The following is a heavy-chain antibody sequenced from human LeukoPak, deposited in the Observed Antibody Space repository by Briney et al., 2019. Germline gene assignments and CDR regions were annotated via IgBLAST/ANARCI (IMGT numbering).Heavy chain of an antibody. J-gene: IGHJ4*02. CDR1: GLTVSSNY. CDR2: IYSDGST. D-gene: IGHD6-19*01. CDR3: ARDGVYSGGWEFDY. V-gene: IGHV3-66*01. Sequence: PGGSLRLSCAASGLTVSSNYMNWVRQAPGKGLEWVSVIYSDGSTYYADSVKGRFIISRDNSKNTLYLQMNSLRAEDTAVYYCARDGVYSGGWEFDYWGQGTLVTVSS.